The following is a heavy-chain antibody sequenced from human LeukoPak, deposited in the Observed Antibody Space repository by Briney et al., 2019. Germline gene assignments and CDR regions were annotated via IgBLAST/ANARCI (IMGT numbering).Heavy chain of an antibody. D-gene: IGHD1-20*01. CDR1: GFTFNNHA. CDR2: IGGGDDTT. V-gene: IGHV3-23*01. J-gene: IGHJ4*02. CDR3: AKGPGNWIANFDY. Sequence: AGSLSLSCAASGFTFNNHALSWVRQAPGKGLEWVSDIGGGDDTTYYADSVKGRFTIARDNSKNTLYLQINSLRAEDTAVYYCAKGPGNWIANFDYWGQGTLVTVSS.